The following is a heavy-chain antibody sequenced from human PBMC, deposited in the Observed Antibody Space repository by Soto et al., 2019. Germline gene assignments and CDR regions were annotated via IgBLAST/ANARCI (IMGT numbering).Heavy chain of an antibody. V-gene: IGHV4-39*01. CDR1: GGSISSSSYY. CDR3: AYSYYYDSSGSDY. D-gene: IGHD3-22*01. J-gene: IGHJ4*02. CDR2: IYYSGST. Sequence: PSETLSLTCTVSGGSISSSSYYWGWIRQPPGKGLEWIGSIYYSGSTYYNPPLKSRVTISVDTSKNQFSLKLSSVTAADTAVYYCAYSYYYDSSGSDYWGQGTLVTVSS.